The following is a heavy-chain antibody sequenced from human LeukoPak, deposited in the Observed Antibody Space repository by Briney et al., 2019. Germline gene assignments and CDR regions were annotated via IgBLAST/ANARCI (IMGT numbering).Heavy chain of an antibody. CDR1: GYTFTGYY. D-gene: IGHD3-10*01. J-gene: IGHJ4*02. CDR2: INPNSGGT. Sequence: ASVKVSCKASGYTFTGYYMHWVRQAPGQGLEWMGWINPNSGGTNYAQKFQGRVTMTRDTSISTAYIELSRLRSDDTAVYYCARDHYYGSGSYYNPMDYWGQGTLVTVSS. V-gene: IGHV1-2*02. CDR3: ARDHYYGSGSYYNPMDY.